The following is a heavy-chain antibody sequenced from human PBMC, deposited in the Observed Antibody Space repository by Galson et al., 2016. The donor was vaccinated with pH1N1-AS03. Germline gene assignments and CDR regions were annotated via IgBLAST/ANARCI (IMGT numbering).Heavy chain of an antibody. D-gene: IGHD6-13*01. CDR2: INTDSGGT. Sequence: SVKVSCKASGYAFTDYYMHLLRQAPGQGLEWMAWINTDSGGTDYAQKFQGRVTMTRDASISTTYMELSSLRSDDTAVYYCVRGSPHSSSTNYAFDIWGQGTMVTVSS. J-gene: IGHJ3*02. V-gene: IGHV1-2*02. CDR1: GYAFTDYY. CDR3: VRGSPHSSSTNYAFDI.